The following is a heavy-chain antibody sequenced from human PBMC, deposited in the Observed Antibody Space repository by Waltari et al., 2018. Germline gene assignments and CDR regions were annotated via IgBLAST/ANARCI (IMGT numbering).Heavy chain of an antibody. J-gene: IGHJ4*02. D-gene: IGHD3-16*01. Sequence: EVQLLQSGGGLVQPGGSLRLSCAASGFTFRSHWMHWVRQVTGKGPVGVSRINTDGHGTTYADSVKGRFIISIDNSKNTLYLHMSSLRAEDTAVYRCAREGEWEPCDYWGQGTLVTVSS. CDR3: AREGEWEPCDY. CDR1: GFTFRSHW. CDR2: INTDGHGT. V-gene: IGHV3-74*01.